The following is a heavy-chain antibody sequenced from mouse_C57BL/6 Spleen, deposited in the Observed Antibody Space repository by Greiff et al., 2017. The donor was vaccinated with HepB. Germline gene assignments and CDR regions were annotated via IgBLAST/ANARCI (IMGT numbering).Heavy chain of an antibody. Sequence: VQLQQPGAELVKPGASVKLSCKASGYTFTSYWMHWVKQRPGQGLEWIGMIHPNSGSTNYNEKFKSKATLTVDKSSSTAYMQLSSLTSEDSAVYYCARRGVVENAMDYWGQGTSVTVSS. CDR2: IHPNSGST. CDR1: GYTFTSYW. CDR3: ARRGVVENAMDY. J-gene: IGHJ4*01. D-gene: IGHD1-1*01. V-gene: IGHV1-64*01.